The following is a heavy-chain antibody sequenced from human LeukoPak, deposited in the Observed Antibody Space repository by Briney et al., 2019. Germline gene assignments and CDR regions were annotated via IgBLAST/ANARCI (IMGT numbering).Heavy chain of an antibody. CDR1: GLTYNRDW. J-gene: IGHJ1*01. D-gene: IGHD3-22*01. CDR2: ISGSGGST. Sequence: KSGGSLRLSCISSGLTYNRDWMGWLRQAPGKGLEWVSAISGSGGSTDYADSVKGRFTISRDNSKNTLYLQMNSLRAEDTAVYYCAKDYYYDSSGYYKPEYFQHWGQGTLVTVSS. V-gene: IGHV3-23*01. CDR3: AKDYYYDSSGYYKPEYFQH.